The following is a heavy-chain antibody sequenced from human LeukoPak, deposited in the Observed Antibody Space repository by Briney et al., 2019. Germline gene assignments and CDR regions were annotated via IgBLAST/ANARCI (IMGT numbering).Heavy chain of an antibody. CDR1: GFTFSSYA. Sequence: QPGGSLRLSCAASGFTFSSYAMSWVRQAPGEGLEWVSAISGSGGSTYYADSVKGRFTISRDNSKNTLYLQMNSLRAEDTAVYYCAKMIGYCSSTSCSFFDYWGQGTLVTVSS. J-gene: IGHJ4*02. CDR2: ISGSGGST. CDR3: AKMIGYCSSTSCSFFDY. V-gene: IGHV3-23*01. D-gene: IGHD2-2*01.